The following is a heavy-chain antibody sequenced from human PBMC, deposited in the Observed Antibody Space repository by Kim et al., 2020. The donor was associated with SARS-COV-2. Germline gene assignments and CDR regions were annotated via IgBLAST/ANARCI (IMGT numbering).Heavy chain of an antibody. CDR2: IYYSGST. CDR1: GGSISSGGYY. J-gene: IGHJ6*02. CDR3: ARGAPLRYSYGMDV. D-gene: IGHD3-9*01. Sequence: SETLSLTCTVSGGSISSGGYYWSWIRQHPGKGLEWIGYIYYSGSTYYNPSLKSRVTISVDTSKNQFSLKLSSVTAADTAVYYCARGAPLRYSYGMDVWGQGTTVTVSS. V-gene: IGHV4-31*03.